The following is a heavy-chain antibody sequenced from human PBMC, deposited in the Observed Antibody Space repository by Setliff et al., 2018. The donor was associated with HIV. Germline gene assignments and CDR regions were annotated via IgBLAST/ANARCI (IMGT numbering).Heavy chain of an antibody. J-gene: IGHJ3*01. Sequence: SVQVSCKASGGGFSNHAITWVRQAPGQGLEWMGVIIPIFTTTDYAQKFRGRLTINADESTDTAYMELRSLRSADTAVYYCVTEGAGGSYQRASALDLWGQGTMVTVS. CDR2: IIPIFTTT. CDR1: GGGFSNHA. CDR3: VTEGAGGSYQRASALDL. V-gene: IGHV1-69*13. D-gene: IGHD1-26*01.